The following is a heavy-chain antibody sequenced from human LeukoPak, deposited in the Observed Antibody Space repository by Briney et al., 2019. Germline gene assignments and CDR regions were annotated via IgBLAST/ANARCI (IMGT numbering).Heavy chain of an antibody. J-gene: IGHJ4*02. V-gene: IGHV3-21*01. CDR3: ARDLAWGGY. D-gene: IGHD7-27*01. Sequence: GGSLRLSCAASGFTFSIYTMSWVRQAPGKGLEWVSSITSSSSSMYSADSVKGRLTISRDNAKNSLYLQMNSLRAEDTAVYYCARDLAWGGYWGQGTLVTISS. CDR2: ITSSSSSM. CDR1: GFTFSIYT.